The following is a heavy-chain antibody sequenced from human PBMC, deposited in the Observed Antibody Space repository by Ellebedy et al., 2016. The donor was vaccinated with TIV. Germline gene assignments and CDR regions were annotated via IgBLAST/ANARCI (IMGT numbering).Heavy chain of an antibody. CDR2: INTDGSRT. CDR3: ARDGSYPDAFDI. CDR1: GFTFSSFW. V-gene: IGHV3-74*01. J-gene: IGHJ3*02. Sequence: GESLKISXAASGFTFSSFWIHWVRQAPGKGLVWVSSINTDGSRTNYADSVRGRFTISRDNSKNSLYLQMNSLRAEDTAVYYCARDGSYPDAFDIWGQGTMVTVSS. D-gene: IGHD1-26*01.